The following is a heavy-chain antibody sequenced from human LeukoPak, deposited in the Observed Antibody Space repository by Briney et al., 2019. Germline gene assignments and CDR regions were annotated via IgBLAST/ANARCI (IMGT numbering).Heavy chain of an antibody. V-gene: IGHV3-23*01. D-gene: IGHD6-19*01. CDR2: ISGSGGST. CDR1: GFTFSSYA. J-gene: IGHJ4*02. Sequence: GGSLRLSCAASGFTFSSYAMSWVRQAPGKGLEWVSAISGSGGSTYYADSVKGRFTIPRDNSKNTLSLQMNSLRVDDTAVYYCAQLISVTGKGNWGQGTLVTVSS. CDR3: AQLISVTGKGN.